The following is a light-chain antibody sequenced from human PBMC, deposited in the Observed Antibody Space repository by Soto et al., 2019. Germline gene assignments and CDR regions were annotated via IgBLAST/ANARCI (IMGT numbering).Light chain of an antibody. J-gene: IGLJ2*01. CDR3: ATWDGSLPGEV. V-gene: IGLV1-51*01. CDR2: DNN. Sequence: QSVLTQSPSVSAAPGQKVTISCSGSSSNIGNNYVSWYQQLPGTAPKLLIYDNNKRPSGIPDRFSGSKSGTSGTLEITGLQTGDEADYYCATWDGSLPGEVFGGGTQPTVL. CDR1: SSNIGNNY.